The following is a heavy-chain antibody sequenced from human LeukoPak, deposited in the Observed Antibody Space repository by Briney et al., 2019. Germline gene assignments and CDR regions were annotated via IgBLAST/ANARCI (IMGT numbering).Heavy chain of an antibody. J-gene: IGHJ4*02. CDR2: IYPGDSDT. Sequence: GESLKISCKGSGYNFTSYWIGWVRQMPGKGLEWMGIIYPGDSDTRYSPSFQGQVRISADKSISTAYLQWSSLKTSDTAMHYCVFPYCSSSGCWGQGTLVTVSS. D-gene: IGHD2-2*01. CDR3: VFPYCSSSGC. V-gene: IGHV5-51*01. CDR1: GYNFTSYW.